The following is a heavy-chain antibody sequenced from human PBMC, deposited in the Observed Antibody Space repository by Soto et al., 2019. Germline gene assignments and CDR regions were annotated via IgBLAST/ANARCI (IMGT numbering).Heavy chain of an antibody. CDR2: ISWNSGSI. Sequence: EVQLVESGGGLVQPGRSLRLSCAASGFTFDDYAMHWVRQATGKGLEWVSGISWNSGSIGYADSVKGRFTISRDNAKNSLYLQMNSLRAEDTALYYCAKDKTLSGWYAFDYWGQGTLATVSS. J-gene: IGHJ4*02. CDR3: AKDKTLSGWYAFDY. CDR1: GFTFDDYA. D-gene: IGHD6-19*01. V-gene: IGHV3-9*01.